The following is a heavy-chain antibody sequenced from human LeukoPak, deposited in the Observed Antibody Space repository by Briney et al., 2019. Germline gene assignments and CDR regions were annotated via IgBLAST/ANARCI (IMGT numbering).Heavy chain of an antibody. V-gene: IGHV3-23*01. CDR1: GFTFSSNA. J-gene: IGHJ4*02. CDR2: IGSDSRA. Sequence: GGSLRLSCAASGFTFSSNAMSWVRQAPGKGLEWVSGIGSDSRAHYADSVKGRFTISRDNSKNTLYLQMNSLRAEDTAVYHCAILNPTIAVAGTNCWGQGTLVTVSS. CDR3: AILNPTIAVAGTNC. D-gene: IGHD6-19*01.